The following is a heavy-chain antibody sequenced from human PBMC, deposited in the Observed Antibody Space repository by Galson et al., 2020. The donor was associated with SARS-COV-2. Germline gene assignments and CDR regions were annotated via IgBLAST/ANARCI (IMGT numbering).Heavy chain of an antibody. J-gene: IGHJ4*02. CDR3: AKSGYIYVYDQYYFDY. D-gene: IGHD5-18*01. CDR1: GFTFSSYG. CDR2: IWYDGSNK. V-gene: IGHV3-33*06. Sequence: GESLKISCAASGFTFSSYGMHWVRQAPGKGLEWVAVIWYDGSNKYYADSVKGRFTISRDNSKNTLYLQMNSLRAEDTAVYYCAKSGYIYVYDQYYFDYLGQGTLVTVSS.